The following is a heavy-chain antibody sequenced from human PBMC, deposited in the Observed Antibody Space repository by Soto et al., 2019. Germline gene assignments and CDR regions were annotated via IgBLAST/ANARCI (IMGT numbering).Heavy chain of an antibody. CDR2: ISSSGSSTI. CDR1: GFTFSTYE. D-gene: IGHD2-21*01. CDR3: ARGRHSGSSIPGFDY. J-gene: IGHJ4*02. Sequence: EVLLVESGGGLVQPGGSLRVSCAASGFTFSTYEMNWVRQAPGKGLEWVSYISSSGSSTIFYADSVKGRCTISRDDAKNSLYLQMNSLRAEDTAVYYCARGRHSGSSIPGFDYWGQGTLVTVSS. V-gene: IGHV3-48*03.